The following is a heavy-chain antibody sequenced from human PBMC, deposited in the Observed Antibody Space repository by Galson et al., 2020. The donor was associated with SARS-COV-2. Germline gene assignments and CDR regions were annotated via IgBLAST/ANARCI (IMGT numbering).Heavy chain of an antibody. Sequence: ETSETLSLTCTVSGGSISSSSYYWGWIRQPPGKGLEWIGSIYYSGSTYYNPSLKSRVTISVDTSKNQFPLKLSSVTAADTAVYYCARHGASTRRITMIVVAATGYFVYWGQGTLVSVSS. CDR3: ARHGASTRRITMIVVAATGYFVY. D-gene: IGHD3-22*01. CDR1: GGSISSSSYY. V-gene: IGHV4-39*01. CDR2: IYYSGST. J-gene: IGHJ4*02.